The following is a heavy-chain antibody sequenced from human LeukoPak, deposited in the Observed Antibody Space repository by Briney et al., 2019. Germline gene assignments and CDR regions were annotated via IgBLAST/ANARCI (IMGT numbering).Heavy chain of an antibody. Sequence: ASVKVSCKASGYTFTSYYMHWVRQAPGQGLEWMELINPTGGSTGYAQKFQGRVTMTRDTSTSTVYMELSSLRSEDTAVYYCASSPPLGYGSGSYTWFDPWGQGTLVTVSS. CDR3: ASSPPLGYGSGSYTWFDP. CDR2: INPTGGST. V-gene: IGHV1-46*01. CDR1: GYTFTSYY. D-gene: IGHD3-10*01. J-gene: IGHJ5*02.